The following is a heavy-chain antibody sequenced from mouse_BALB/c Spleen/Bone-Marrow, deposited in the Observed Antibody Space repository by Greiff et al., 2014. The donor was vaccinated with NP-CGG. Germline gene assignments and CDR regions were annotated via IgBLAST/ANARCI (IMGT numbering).Heavy chain of an antibody. Sequence: EVQLVESGGGLVQPGGSLKLSCAASGFDFSRWWMSWVRQAPGKGLEWIGEINPDSSTINYTPSLKDKFIISRDNAKHTLYLQMSKVRSEDTALYYCARGNYYGNLDYWGQGTTLTVSS. CDR3: ARGNYYGNLDY. CDR1: GFDFSRWW. D-gene: IGHD2-1*01. J-gene: IGHJ2*01. CDR2: INPDSSTI. V-gene: IGHV4-1*02.